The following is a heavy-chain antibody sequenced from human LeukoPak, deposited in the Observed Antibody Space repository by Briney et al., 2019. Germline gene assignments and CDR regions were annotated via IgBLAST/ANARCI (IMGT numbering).Heavy chain of an antibody. D-gene: IGHD5-24*01. CDR2: IRYDGSNK. V-gene: IGHV3-30*02. CDR3: AKDRKATGYYFDY. J-gene: IGHJ4*02. Sequence: PGGSLRLSCAASGFTFSSYGMHWVRQAPGKGLEWVAVIRYDGSNKYYADSVKGRFTISRDNSKNTLYLQMNSLRAEDTAVYYCAKDRKATGYYFDYWGQGTLVTVSS. CDR1: GFTFSSYG.